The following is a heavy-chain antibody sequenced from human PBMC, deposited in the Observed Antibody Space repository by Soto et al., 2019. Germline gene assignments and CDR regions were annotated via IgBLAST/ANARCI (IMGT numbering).Heavy chain of an antibody. CDR2: IYYSGST. V-gene: IGHV4-31*03. CDR3: VRILGTIRITKYYFDY. CDR1: GGSISSGGYS. Sequence: PSETLSLTCTVSGGSISSGGYSWSWIRQHPGKGLEWIGYIYYSGSTYYNPSLKSRVTISVDTSKNQFSLKLSSVTAADTAVYFFVRILGTIRITKYYFDYWGQGTLVTVS. J-gene: IGHJ4*02. D-gene: IGHD3-3*01.